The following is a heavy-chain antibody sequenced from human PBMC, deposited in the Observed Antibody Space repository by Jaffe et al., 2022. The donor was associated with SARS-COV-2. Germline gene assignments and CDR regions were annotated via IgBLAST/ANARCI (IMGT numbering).Heavy chain of an antibody. CDR2: SRSSGSTK. D-gene: IGHD6-19*01. CDR1: GFSFSDYY. J-gene: IGHJ5*02. Sequence: QVQLVESGGGLVKPGGSLRLSCVASGFSFSDYYMSWIRQAPGKGLEWVSYSRSSGSTKYYADSVEGRFTISRDNAKNSLYLQMNSLRAEDTAVYYCVREGPAPSGWFDHWGQGTLVTVSS. CDR3: VREGPAPSGWFDH. V-gene: IGHV3-11*01.